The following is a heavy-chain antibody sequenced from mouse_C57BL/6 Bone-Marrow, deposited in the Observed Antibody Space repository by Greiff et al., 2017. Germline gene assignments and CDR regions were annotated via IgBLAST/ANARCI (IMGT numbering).Heavy chain of an antibody. J-gene: IGHJ3*01. Sequence: EVKRVESGGGLVQPKGSLKLSCAASGFSFNNYAMNWVRQAPGKGLEWVARIRSKSNNYATFYADSVKDRFSISSDDSESRLYLQMNNLKTEDTAMYYCVRHGDSSGYGFAYWGQGTLVTVSA. CDR2: IRSKSNNYAT. CDR1: GFSFNNYA. D-gene: IGHD3-2*02. CDR3: VRHGDSSGYGFAY. V-gene: IGHV10-1*01.